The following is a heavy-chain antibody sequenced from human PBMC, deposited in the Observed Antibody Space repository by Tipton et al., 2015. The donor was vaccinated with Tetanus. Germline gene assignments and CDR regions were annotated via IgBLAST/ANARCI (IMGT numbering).Heavy chain of an antibody. CDR2: VYHSGST. CDR3: ARDHGITWGGMGYYYGMDV. Sequence: TLSLTCTVSGGSVSRSSHYWTWIRQPPGKELEWVGYVYHSGSTNYHPSLKSRLTISVDTSKNQFSLRLSSVTAADTAVYYCARDHGITWGGMGYYYGMDVWGQGTTVTVSS. J-gene: IGHJ6*02. V-gene: IGHV4-61*01. D-gene: IGHD3-16*01. CDR1: GGSVSRSSHY.